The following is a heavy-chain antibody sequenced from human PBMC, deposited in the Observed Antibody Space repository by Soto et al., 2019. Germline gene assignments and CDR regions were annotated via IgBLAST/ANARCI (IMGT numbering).Heavy chain of an antibody. CDR2: INWNGVNK. Sequence: SLRLSCGTSGFMFEDYAMHWVRQAPGKGLGWVSGINWNGVNKGSADSVLGRFTISRDNAKKSLFLEMSYLRPEDTALYFCAQEADDLGELWGYCQNRGQG. V-gene: IGHV3-9*01. D-gene: IGHD3-16*01. CDR1: GFMFEDYA. CDR3: AQEADDLGELWGYCQN. J-gene: IGHJ1*01.